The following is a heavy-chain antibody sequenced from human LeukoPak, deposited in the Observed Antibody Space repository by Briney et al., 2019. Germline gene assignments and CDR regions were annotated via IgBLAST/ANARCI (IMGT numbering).Heavy chain of an antibody. J-gene: IGHJ4*02. V-gene: IGHV3-7*04. D-gene: IGHD2-15*01. Sequence: PGGSLRLSCAASGFTFSSYWMSWVRQAPGKGLEWVANINQDGSEKYHVDSVKGRFTVSRDNAKNSLYLQMNSLRAEDTAVYYCARACSGGSCFDYWGQGALVPVSS. CDR2: INQDGSEK. CDR3: ARACSGGSCFDY. CDR1: GFTFSSYW.